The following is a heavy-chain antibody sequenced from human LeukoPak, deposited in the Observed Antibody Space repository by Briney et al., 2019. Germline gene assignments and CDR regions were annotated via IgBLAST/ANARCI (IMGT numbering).Heavy chain of an antibody. Sequence: SETLSLTCAVPGYSISSGYQWAWIRQPPGKTLEWIGSIYHSGSPHYNPSLKSRVTISVDRSNNQFSLRLSSVTAADTAVYYCARDPRWLTPDCTSTSCYENYFDPWGQGTLVTVSS. CDR3: ARDPRWLTPDCTSTSCYENYFDP. V-gene: IGHV4-38-2*02. D-gene: IGHD2-2*01. J-gene: IGHJ5*02. CDR1: GYSISSGYQ. CDR2: IYHSGSP.